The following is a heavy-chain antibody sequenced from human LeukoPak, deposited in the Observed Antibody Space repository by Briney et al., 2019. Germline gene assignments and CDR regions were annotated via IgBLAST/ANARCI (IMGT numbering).Heavy chain of an antibody. V-gene: IGHV3-23*01. D-gene: IGHD3-22*01. CDR3: AITSGYSDY. CDR2: ISGSGGST. J-gene: IGHJ4*02. CDR1: GFTFSSYA. Sequence: GGSLRLSCAASGFTFSSYAMHWVRQAPGKGLEWVSAISGSGGSTYYGDSVKGRFTISRDNSKKTLYLQMNSLRAEDTAVYYCAITSGYSDYWGQGTLVTVSS.